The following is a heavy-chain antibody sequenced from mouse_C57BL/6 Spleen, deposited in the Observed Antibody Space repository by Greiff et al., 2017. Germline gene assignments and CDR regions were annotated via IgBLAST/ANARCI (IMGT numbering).Heavy chain of an antibody. Sequence: EVQRVESGGGLVKPGGSLKLSCAASGFTFSSYAMSWVRQTPEKRLEWVATISDGGSYTYYPDNVKGRFTISRDNAKNNLYLQMSHLKSEDTAMYYCARGGVYDPWFAYWGQGTLVTVSA. D-gene: IGHD2-10*02. CDR2: ISDGGSYT. CDR1: GFTFSSYA. J-gene: IGHJ3*01. V-gene: IGHV5-4*01. CDR3: ARGGVYDPWFAY.